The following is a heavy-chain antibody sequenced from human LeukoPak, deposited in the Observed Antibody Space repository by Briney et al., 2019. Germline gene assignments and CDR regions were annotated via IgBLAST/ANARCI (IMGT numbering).Heavy chain of an antibody. V-gene: IGHV1-46*01. CDR1: GYTFTSYY. CDR3: ARAGEGVPAPPRVFDY. J-gene: IGHJ4*02. Sequence: VASVKVPCKASGYTFTSYYMHWVRQAPGQGLEWMGMINPSGGSTSYAQKFQGRVTMTRDTSTSTVYMELSSLRSEDTAVYYCARAGEGVPAPPRVFDYWGQGTLVTVSS. CDR2: INPSGGST. D-gene: IGHD2-2*01.